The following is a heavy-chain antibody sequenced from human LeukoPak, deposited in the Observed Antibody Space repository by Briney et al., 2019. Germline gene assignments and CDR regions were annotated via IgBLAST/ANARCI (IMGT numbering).Heavy chain of an antibody. Sequence: PSETLSLTCSVSDYSISSGYYWGWIRQPPGKGLEWIGSMEWIGSIYHSGSAYYNPSLKSRVTISVDTSKNQFSLKLSSVTAADTAVYYCARHRRIAAAGTESAPFDPWGQGTLVTVSS. CDR1: DYSISSGYY. J-gene: IGHJ5*02. CDR2: IYHSGSA. D-gene: IGHD6-13*01. V-gene: IGHV4-38-2*02. CDR3: ARHRRIAAAGTESAPFDP.